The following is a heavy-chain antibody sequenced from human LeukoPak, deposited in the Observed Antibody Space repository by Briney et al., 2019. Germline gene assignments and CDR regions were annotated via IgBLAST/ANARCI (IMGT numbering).Heavy chain of an antibody. CDR2: ISYDGSNK. V-gene: IGHV3-30*04. CDR3: ARVPGYCSGGSCRGGAFDI. D-gene: IGHD2-15*01. Sequence: GGSLRLSCAASGFTFSSYAMHWVRQAPGKGLEWVAVISYDGSNKYYADSVKGRFTISRDDSKNTLYLQMNSLRAEDTAVYYCARVPGYCSGGSCRGGAFDIWGQGTMVTVSS. CDR1: GFTFSSYA. J-gene: IGHJ3*02.